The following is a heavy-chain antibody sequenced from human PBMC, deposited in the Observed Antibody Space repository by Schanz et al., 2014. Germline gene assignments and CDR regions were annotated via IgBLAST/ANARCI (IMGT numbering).Heavy chain of an antibody. CDR2: ISNDGSIK. CDR3: AREEGWGIAAAGPKHYYYGMDV. D-gene: IGHD6-13*01. CDR1: GFTFSSYG. J-gene: IGHJ6*02. Sequence: QVQLVESGGGVVQFGRSLRLSCVASGFTFSSYGMHWVRQAPGKGLEWVALISNDGSIKYYADSVKGRFTISRDNSKNTLYLQMNSLRAEDTAVYYCAREEGWGIAAAGPKHYYYGMDVWGQGTTVTVSS. V-gene: IGHV3-30*19.